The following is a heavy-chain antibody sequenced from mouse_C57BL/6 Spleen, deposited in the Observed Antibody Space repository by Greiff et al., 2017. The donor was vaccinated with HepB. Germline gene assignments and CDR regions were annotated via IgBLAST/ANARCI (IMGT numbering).Heavy chain of an antibody. CDR2: INPNNGGT. J-gene: IGHJ4*01. CDR3: ARGEFRPPYAMDY. D-gene: IGHD3-2*02. V-gene: IGHV1-26*01. Sequence: VQLQQSGPELVKPGASVKISCKASGYTFTDYYMNWVKQSHGKSLEWIGDINPNNGGTSYNQKFKGKATLTVDKSSSTAYMELRSLTSEDSAVYYCARGEFRPPYAMDYWGQGTSVTVSS. CDR1: GYTFTDYY.